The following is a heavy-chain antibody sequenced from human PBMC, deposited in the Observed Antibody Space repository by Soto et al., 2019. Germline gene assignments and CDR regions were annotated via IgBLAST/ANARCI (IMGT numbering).Heavy chain of an antibody. CDR1: GGSFSGYY. D-gene: IGHD1-26*01. CDR2: INHSGST. CDR3: VRDNSFEDTTWWLDP. V-gene: IGHV4-34*01. Sequence: SETLSLTCAVYGGSFSGYYWTWIRQPPGTGLEWIGEINHSGSTNYNPSLKSRVTISVDTSKNQFSLKLTSVTAADTAIYYCVRDNSFEDTTWWLDPWGQGTLVTVSS. J-gene: IGHJ5*02.